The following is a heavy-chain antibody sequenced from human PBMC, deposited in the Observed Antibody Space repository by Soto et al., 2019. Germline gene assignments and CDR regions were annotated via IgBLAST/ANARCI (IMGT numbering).Heavy chain of an antibody. CDR3: ARDRTRYSYGSHFDY. CDR2: ISSSSSYI. V-gene: IGHV3-21*01. J-gene: IGHJ4*02. Sequence: EVQLVESGGGLVRPGGSLRLSCAASGFTFSSYSMNWVRQAPGKGLEWVSSISSSSSYIYYADSVKGRFTISRDNAKNSLYLQMNRLRAEDTAVYYCARDRTRYSYGSHFDYWGQGTLVTVSS. D-gene: IGHD5-18*01. CDR1: GFTFSSYS.